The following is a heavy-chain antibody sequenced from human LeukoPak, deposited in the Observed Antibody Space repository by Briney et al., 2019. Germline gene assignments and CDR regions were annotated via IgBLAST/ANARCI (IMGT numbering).Heavy chain of an antibody. CDR3: ARGAHVLMVYAPFDY. J-gene: IGHJ4*02. V-gene: IGHV3-74*03. CDR2: MSTDGSST. CDR1: GFTFSSYW. D-gene: IGHD2-8*01. Sequence: GGSLRPSCGASGFTFSSYWMHWVRQAPGKGLVWVSSMSTDGSSTTYAESVRGRFTISRDNAKNTLYLQMNSLRAEDTAVYYCARGAHVLMVYAPFDYWGQGTLVTVSS.